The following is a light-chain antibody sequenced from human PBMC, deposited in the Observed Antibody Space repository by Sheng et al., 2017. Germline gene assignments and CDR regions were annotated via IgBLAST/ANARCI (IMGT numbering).Light chain of an antibody. Sequence: DIQMTQSPSSLSASVGDRVSITCRASQNISSYLNWYQQKPGTAPKLLIYAASNLQSGVPSRFSGSGSGTDFTLNISSLQPADFATYYCQQSFSTPGKTFGQGTKMEIK. CDR3: QQSFSTPGKT. V-gene: IGKV1-39*01. CDR1: QNISSY. CDR2: AAS. J-gene: IGKJ2*01.